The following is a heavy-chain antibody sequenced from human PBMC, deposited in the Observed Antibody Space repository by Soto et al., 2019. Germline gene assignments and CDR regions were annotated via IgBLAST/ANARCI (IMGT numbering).Heavy chain of an antibody. J-gene: IGHJ5*02. CDR3: AKGRDSSSSSWFDP. D-gene: IGHD6-6*01. CDR2: ISWNSGSI. V-gene: IGHV3-9*01. Sequence: EVQLVGSGGGLVQPGRSLTLSCAASGFTFDDYAMHWVRQGPGKGLEWVSGISWNSGSIGYADSVQGRFTISRDNAKNSLYLQMNSLRAEDTAFYYCAKGRDSSSSSWFDPWGQGTLVTVSS. CDR1: GFTFDDYA.